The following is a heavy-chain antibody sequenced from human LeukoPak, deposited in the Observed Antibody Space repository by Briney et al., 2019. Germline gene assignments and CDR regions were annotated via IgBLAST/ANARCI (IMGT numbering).Heavy chain of an antibody. CDR2: INHSGST. CDR1: GGSFSGYY. J-gene: IGHJ4*02. Sequence: SETLSLTCAVYGGSFSGYYWSWIRQPPGKGLEWIGEINHSGSTNYNLSLKSRVTISVDTSKNQFSLKLSSVTAADTAVYYCARERDYVWGSYRHLVYFDYWGQGTLVTVSS. D-gene: IGHD3-16*02. CDR3: ARERDYVWGSYRHLVYFDY. V-gene: IGHV4-34*01.